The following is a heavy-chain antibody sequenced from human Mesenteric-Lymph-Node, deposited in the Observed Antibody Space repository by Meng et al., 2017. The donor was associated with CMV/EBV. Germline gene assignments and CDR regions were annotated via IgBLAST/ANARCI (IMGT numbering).Heavy chain of an antibody. CDR1: GFTFSSYA. Sequence: GESLKISCAASGFTFSSYAMHWVRQATGKGLEWVSAIGTAGDTYYPGSVKGRFTISRENAKNSLYLQMNSLRAGDTAVYYCARGYSSGWYFDYWGQGTLVTVSS. J-gene: IGHJ4*02. CDR2: IGTAGDT. CDR3: ARGYSSGWYFDY. D-gene: IGHD6-19*01. V-gene: IGHV3-13*01.